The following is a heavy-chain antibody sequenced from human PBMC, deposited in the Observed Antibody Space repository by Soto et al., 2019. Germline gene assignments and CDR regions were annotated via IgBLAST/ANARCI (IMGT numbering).Heavy chain of an antibody. J-gene: IGHJ4*02. CDR3: AIIVCCTTTACSGREGAY. Sequence: EVQLLESGGGLVQPGGSLRLSCAASGFTFDSYGMSWVRQAPGKGLEWVSGISYSGGNVYYADSVKGRFTISRDNSKKTPLLQMYKQRAEYTAVYHWAIIVCCTTTACSGREGAYWGQGTLVTVSS. CDR1: GFTFDSYG. CDR2: ISYSGGNV. D-gene: IGHD2-2*01. V-gene: IGHV3-23*01.